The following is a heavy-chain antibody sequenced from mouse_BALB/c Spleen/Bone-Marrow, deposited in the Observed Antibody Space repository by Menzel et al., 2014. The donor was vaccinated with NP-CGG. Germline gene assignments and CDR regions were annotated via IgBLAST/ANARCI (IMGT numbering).Heavy chain of an antibody. V-gene: IGHV5-6-3*01. D-gene: IGHD1-1*01. CDR1: GFTFSSYG. CDR3: ARVYGWCFDV. J-gene: IGHJ1*01. Sequence: EVHLVESGGGLVQPGGSLKLSCVASGFTFSSYGMSWVRQTPDKRLELVATINNNGGSTYYPDSEKGQFTISRDNAKNTLYLQMSSLKSEDTAMYYCARVYGWCFDVWGAGTTVTVSS. CDR2: INNNGGST.